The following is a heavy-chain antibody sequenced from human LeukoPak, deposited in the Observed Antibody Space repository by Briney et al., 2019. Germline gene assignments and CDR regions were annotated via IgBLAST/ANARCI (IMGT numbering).Heavy chain of an antibody. V-gene: IGHV3-33*08. Sequence: GGSLRLSCAASGFTFSSYSMNWVRQAPGKGLEWVAVIWYDGSKEYYADSVRGRFTISRDNSKNTLSLQVNSLRAEDTAVYYCTRDIRSHYFDLWGRGTVVIVSS. J-gene: IGHJ2*01. CDR1: GFTFSSYS. CDR3: TRDIRSHYFDL. CDR2: IWYDGSKE.